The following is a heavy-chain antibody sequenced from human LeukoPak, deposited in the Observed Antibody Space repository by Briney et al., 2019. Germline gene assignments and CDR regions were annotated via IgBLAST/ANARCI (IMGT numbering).Heavy chain of an antibody. V-gene: IGHV5-51*01. CDR3: ARLQGYYYGSGSQDVDF. CDR1: GYSFTNYW. J-gene: IGHJ4*02. Sequence: GESLKISFKGSGYSFTNYWIGLVRQMPGKGLEWVGSIYPGDSDISYSPSFQGQVTIPADKSISTAYLQWSSLKASDTAMYYCARLQGYYYGSGSQDVDFWGQGTLVTVSS. D-gene: IGHD3-10*01. CDR2: IYPGDSDI.